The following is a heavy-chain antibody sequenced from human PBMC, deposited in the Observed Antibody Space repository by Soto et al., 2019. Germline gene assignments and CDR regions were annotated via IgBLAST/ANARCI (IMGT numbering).Heavy chain of an antibody. J-gene: IGHJ2*01. CDR1: GYSFTSHW. Sequence: EVQLVQSGAEVKKPGESLRISCQGSGYSFTSHWISWVRQMPGKGLEWMGRIDPSDSYTSYSPSFQGHVTISADKSISTVYLQWSSLKASDTATYYCARGDTALSYWYFDLWGRGTLVTVSS. CDR2: IDPSDSYT. V-gene: IGHV5-10-1*01. D-gene: IGHD5-18*01. CDR3: ARGDTALSYWYFDL.